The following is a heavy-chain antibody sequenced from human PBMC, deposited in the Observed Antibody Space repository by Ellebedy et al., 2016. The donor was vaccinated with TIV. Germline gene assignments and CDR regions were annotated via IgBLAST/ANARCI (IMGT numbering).Heavy chain of an antibody. V-gene: IGHV3-23*01. D-gene: IGHD6-19*01. Sequence: GESLKISXAASGFTFSSYSMNWVRQAPGKGLEWVSAISGSGGSTYYADSVKGRFTISRDNSKNTLYLQMNSLRAEDTAVYYCAKGFLSGLLKQWLVSGWGQGTLVTVSS. CDR2: ISGSGGST. CDR3: AKGFLSGLLKQWLVSG. J-gene: IGHJ4*02. CDR1: GFTFSSYS.